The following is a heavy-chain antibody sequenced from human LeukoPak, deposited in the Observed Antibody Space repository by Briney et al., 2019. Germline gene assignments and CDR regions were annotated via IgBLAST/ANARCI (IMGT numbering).Heavy chain of an antibody. CDR2: ITSGVTT. D-gene: IGHD3-16*01. J-gene: IGHJ6*02. V-gene: IGHV3-23*01. CDR1: GFGFSSYA. Sequence: GGSLRLSCEASGFGFSSYAMNWVRQAPGKGLEWVSVITSGVTTFYADSVRGRFTISRDNSKNTLYLQMNSLRAEDTAVYFCARGGGLDVWGQGATVTVSS. CDR3: ARGGGLDV.